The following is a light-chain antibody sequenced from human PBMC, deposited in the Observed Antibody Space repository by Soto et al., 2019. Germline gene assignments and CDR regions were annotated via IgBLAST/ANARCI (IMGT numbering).Light chain of an antibody. CDR2: DVS. CDR1: SSDVGGYNY. CDR3: CSYAGSYTEV. V-gene: IGLV2-11*01. Sequence: SDLTQPRSVSGSPGQSVTISCTGTSSDVGGYNYVSRYQQHPGKAPKLMIYDVSQRPSGVPDRFSGSKSGNTASLTISGLQAEDEADYYCCSYAGSYTEVFGTGTKVTVL. J-gene: IGLJ1*01.